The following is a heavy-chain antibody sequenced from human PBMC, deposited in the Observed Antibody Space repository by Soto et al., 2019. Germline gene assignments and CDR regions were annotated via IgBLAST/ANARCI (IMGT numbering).Heavy chain of an antibody. CDR1: GFTFSSYG. V-gene: IGHV3-30*18. D-gene: IGHD6-13*01. J-gene: IGHJ6*03. CDR2: ISYDGSNK. Sequence: PGGSLRLSCAASGFTFSSYGMHWVRQAPGKGLEWVAVISYDGSNKYYADSVKGRFTISRDNSKNTLYLQMNSLRAEDTAVYYCAKEYSSSWRLYYYYYMEVWGKGTTVTVSS. CDR3: AKEYSSSWRLYYYYYMEV.